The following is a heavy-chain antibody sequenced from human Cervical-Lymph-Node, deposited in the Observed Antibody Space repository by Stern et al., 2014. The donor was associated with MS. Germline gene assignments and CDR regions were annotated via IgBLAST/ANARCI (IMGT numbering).Heavy chain of an antibody. Sequence: VQLEESGGGVVQPGRSLRLSCAASGFTFSSYAMHWVRQAPGKGLEWVAVISYDGSNKYYADSVKGRFTISRDNSKNTLYLQMNSLRAEDTAVYYCARDLSNSSSWYYFDYWGQGTLVTVSS. CDR3: ARDLSNSSSWYYFDY. CDR1: GFTFSSYA. V-gene: IGHV3-30*04. J-gene: IGHJ4*02. CDR2: ISYDGSNK. D-gene: IGHD6-13*01.